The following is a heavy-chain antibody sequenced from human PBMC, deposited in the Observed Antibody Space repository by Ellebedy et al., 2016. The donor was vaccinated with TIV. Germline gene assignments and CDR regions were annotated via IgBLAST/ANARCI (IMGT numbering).Heavy chain of an antibody. Sequence: MPSETLSLTCAVYGGSFSGYYWSWIRQPPGKGLEWIGEINHSGSTNYNASLKSRVTISVDTSKTQFSLKLSSVTAADTAVYYCARGWRVGATMRMYWFDPWGQGTLVTVSS. CDR3: ARGWRVGATMRMYWFDP. V-gene: IGHV4-34*01. CDR1: GGSFSGYY. J-gene: IGHJ5*02. CDR2: INHSGST. D-gene: IGHD1-26*01.